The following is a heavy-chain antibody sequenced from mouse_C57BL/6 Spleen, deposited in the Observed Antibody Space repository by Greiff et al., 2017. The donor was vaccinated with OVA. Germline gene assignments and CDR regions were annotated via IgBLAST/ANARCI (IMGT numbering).Heavy chain of an antibody. CDR2: ISYDGSN. V-gene: IGHV3-6*01. CDR1: GYSITSGYY. CDR3: ARDLLTGYFDV. Sequence: DVKLQESGPGLVKPSQSLSLTCSVTGYSITSGYYWNWIRQFPGNKLEWMGYISYDGSNNYNPSLKNRISITRDTSKNQFFLKLNSVTTEDTATYYCARDLLTGYFDVWGTGTTVTVSS. D-gene: IGHD2-1*01. J-gene: IGHJ1*03.